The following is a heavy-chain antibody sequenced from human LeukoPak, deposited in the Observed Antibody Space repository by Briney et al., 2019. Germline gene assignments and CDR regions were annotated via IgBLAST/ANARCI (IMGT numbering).Heavy chain of an antibody. CDR1: GGSISSGGYY. CDR2: IYFSGGT. V-gene: IGHV4-31*03. J-gene: IGHJ4*02. Sequence: SETLSLTCTVSGGSISSGGYYWNWIRQHPGKGLEWIGYIYFSGGTYYNPSLKSRVTVSVDTSKNQFSLKLSSVTAADTAVYYCAISRGFRNFDYWGQGTLVAVSS. CDR3: AISRGFRNFDY.